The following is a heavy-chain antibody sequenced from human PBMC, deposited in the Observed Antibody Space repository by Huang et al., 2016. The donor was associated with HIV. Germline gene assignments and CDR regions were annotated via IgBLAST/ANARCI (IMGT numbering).Heavy chain of an antibody. CDR3: AGGVGNSNRGFDI. J-gene: IGHJ4*02. Sequence: QVQLVQSGAEMKKSGSSVKVSCKASGGTVSSVSFTWVRQAPGHGREWMGGSIPWQDTTDLAQIFRGRVTLTADESTNTAFMELSGLTSQDTAVYYCAGGVGNSNRGFDIWGQGTLVTVS. V-gene: IGHV1-69*13. CDR2: SIPWQDTT. D-gene: IGHD5-18*01. CDR1: GGTVSSVS.